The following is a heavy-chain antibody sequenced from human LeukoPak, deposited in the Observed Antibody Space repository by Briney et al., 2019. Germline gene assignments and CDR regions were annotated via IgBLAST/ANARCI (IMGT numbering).Heavy chain of an antibody. CDR1: GGSFSGYY. J-gene: IGHJ5*02. D-gene: IGHD5-24*01. CDR3: ARGRSTIPWFDP. V-gene: IGHV4-34*01. Sequence: SETLSLTCAVYGGSFSGYYWSWIRQPPGKWLEWIGEINHSGSTNYNPSLKSRVTISVDTSKNQFSLKLSSVTAADTAVYYCARGRSTIPWFDPWGQGTLVTVSS. CDR2: INHSGST.